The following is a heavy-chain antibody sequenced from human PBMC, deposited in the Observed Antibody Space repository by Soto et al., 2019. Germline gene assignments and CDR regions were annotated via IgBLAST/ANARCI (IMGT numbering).Heavy chain of an antibody. D-gene: IGHD5-18*01. CDR2: ISYDGSNK. Sequence: GGSLRLSCAASGFTFSSYAMHWVRQAPGKGLEWVAVISYDGSNKYYADSVKGRFTISRDNSKNTLYLQMNSLRAEDTAVYYCARGAMGISDAFDIWGQGTMVTVSS. V-gene: IGHV3-30-3*01. CDR3: ARGAMGISDAFDI. CDR1: GFTFSSYA. J-gene: IGHJ3*02.